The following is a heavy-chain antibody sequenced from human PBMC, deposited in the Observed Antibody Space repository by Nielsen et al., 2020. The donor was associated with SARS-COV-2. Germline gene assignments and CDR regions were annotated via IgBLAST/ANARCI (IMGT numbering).Heavy chain of an antibody. V-gene: IGHV4-4*02. CDR2: VSHSGST. CDR3: ARGNLVVVPSPILGLGPIFYYFCLDV. CDR1: GGSVSSNDW. D-gene: IGHD2-21*01. J-gene: IGHJ6*03. Sequence: SETLSLTCAVSGGSVSSNDWWTWVRQSPGKGLEWIGEVSHSGSTIYNPSLKSRVTLSMDKSKSQFSLRLTSVSAADTAVYFCARGNLVVVPSPILGLGPIFYYFCLDVWGKGTTVTVSS.